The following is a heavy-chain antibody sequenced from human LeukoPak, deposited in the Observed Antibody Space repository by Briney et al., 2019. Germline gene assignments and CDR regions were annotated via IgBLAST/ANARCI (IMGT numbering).Heavy chain of an antibody. CDR2: IKQDGSEK. V-gene: IGHV3-7*01. D-gene: IGHD1-1*01. CDR3: AREGQRGRWNFDS. J-gene: IGHJ4*02. CDR1: GFTFSSYW. Sequence: GGSLRLSCAASGFTFSSYWMSWVRQAPGKGLEWVANIKQDGSEKYYVDSVKGRFTISRDNAKNSLYLQMNSLRAEDTAVYYCAREGQRGRWNFDSWGQGTLVTVSS.